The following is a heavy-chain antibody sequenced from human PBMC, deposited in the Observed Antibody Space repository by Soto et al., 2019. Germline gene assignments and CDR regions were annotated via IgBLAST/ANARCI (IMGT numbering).Heavy chain of an antibody. CDR3: AKELGSVYGAYYYYYYYMDV. J-gene: IGHJ6*03. Sequence: PGGSLRLSCAASGFTFSSYGMHWFRQAPGKGLEWVAVISYDGSNKYYADSVKGRFTISRDNSKNTLYLQMNSLRAEDTAVYYCAKELGSVYGAYYYYYYYMDVWGKGTTVTVSS. CDR2: ISYDGSNK. V-gene: IGHV3-30*18. D-gene: IGHD5-12*01. CDR1: GFTFSSYG.